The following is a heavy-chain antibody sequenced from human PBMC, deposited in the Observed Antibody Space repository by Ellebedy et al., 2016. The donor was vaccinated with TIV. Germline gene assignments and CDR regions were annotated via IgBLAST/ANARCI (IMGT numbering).Heavy chain of an antibody. CDR3: AKDHEQLLVPNWFDP. D-gene: IGHD1-26*01. CDR1: GFTFSNYA. Sequence: GESLKISXAASGFTFSNYAMTWVRQTPGKGLEWVSGISGNGRSTYYAGSVRGRFTISRDNSKNTLHLQMISLRVDDTAVYYCAKDHEQLLVPNWFDPWGQGTLVTVSS. V-gene: IGHV3-23*01. J-gene: IGHJ5*02. CDR2: ISGNGRST.